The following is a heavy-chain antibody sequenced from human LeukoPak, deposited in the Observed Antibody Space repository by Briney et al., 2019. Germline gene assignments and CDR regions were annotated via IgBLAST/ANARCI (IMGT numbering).Heavy chain of an antibody. CDR2: IYRVST. CDR3: ARGTVRGFDY. CDR1: GDSISSSNW. D-gene: IGHD4-17*01. J-gene: IGHJ4*02. V-gene: IGHV4-4*02. Sequence: PSGTLSLTCTVSGDSISSSNWWTWVRQPPAKGLEWIGEIYRVSTNYNPSLKSRVTISVDKSKNQFSLWLSSVTAADTAVYYCARGTVRGFDYWGQGTLVTVSS.